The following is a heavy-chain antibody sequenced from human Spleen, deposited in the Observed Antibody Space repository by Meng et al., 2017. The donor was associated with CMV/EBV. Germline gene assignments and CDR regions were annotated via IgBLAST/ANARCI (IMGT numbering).Heavy chain of an antibody. D-gene: IGHD2-2*01. J-gene: IGHJ4*02. Sequence: SGGPFSSYAISCVRQAPEQGLKWMGEIIPIFDAADYTQKFQGRVAIATDESTSTAYMELSSLRSEDTAVYYCAAPFNYCSSTSCYGYWGQGTLVTVSS. CDR1: GGPFSSYA. CDR3: AAPFNYCSSTSCYGY. CDR2: IIPIFDAA. V-gene: IGHV1-69*05.